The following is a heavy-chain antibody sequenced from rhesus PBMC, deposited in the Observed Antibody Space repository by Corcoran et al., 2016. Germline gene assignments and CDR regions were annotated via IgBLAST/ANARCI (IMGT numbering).Heavy chain of an antibody. CDR2: SNGNSGST. CDR3: AIDLPGCY. CDR1: GASISSYW. Sequence: QVQLQESGPGLVKPSETLSLTCTVSGASISSYWWSWIRQPPGKGLEWIGESNGNSGSTNYNPSLKSRVTISRDTAKNQFYLKLSSVTAADTAVYDCAIDLPGCYWGQGVLVTVSS. D-gene: IGHD1-38*01. V-gene: IGHV4-80*01. J-gene: IGHJ4*01.